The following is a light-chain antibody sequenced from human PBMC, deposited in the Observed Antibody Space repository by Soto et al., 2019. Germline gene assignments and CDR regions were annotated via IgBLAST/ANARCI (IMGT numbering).Light chain of an antibody. Sequence: EFVLTQSPGTLSLSPGERATLSCRASQSVSRSYLAWYQQKPGQAPRLLIYGASSRATGIPDRFSGSGSGTDFTLTISRLEPEDFAVYYCQQYGSSLGVTFGGGTKVEIK. CDR1: QSVSRSY. CDR3: QQYGSSLGVT. V-gene: IGKV3-20*01. J-gene: IGKJ4*01. CDR2: GAS.